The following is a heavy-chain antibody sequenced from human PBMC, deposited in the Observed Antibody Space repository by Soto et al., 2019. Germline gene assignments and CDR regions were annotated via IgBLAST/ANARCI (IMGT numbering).Heavy chain of an antibody. Sequence: QVQLQESGPGLVKPSQTLSLTCTVSGGSISSGGYYWSWIRQHPGKGLEWIGYIYYSGSTYYNPSLKSRGTISVDTSKNQFSLKLSSVTAADTAVYYCARGAAAGTSLWFDPWGQGTLVTVSS. J-gene: IGHJ5*02. D-gene: IGHD6-13*01. CDR1: GGSISSGGYY. CDR3: ARGAAAGTSLWFDP. V-gene: IGHV4-31*03. CDR2: IYYSGST.